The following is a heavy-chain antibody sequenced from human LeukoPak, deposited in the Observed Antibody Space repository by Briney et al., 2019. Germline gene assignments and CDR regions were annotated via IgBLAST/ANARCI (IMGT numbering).Heavy chain of an antibody. CDR1: GGTFSSYA. Sequence: ASVKVSCKASGGTFSSYAISWVRQAPGQGLEWMGRIIPIFGIANYAQKFQGRVTITADKSTSTAYMELSSLRSEDTAVYYCARVDRYCSSTSCYAWFDPWGQGTLVTVSS. D-gene: IGHD2-2*01. V-gene: IGHV1-69*04. J-gene: IGHJ5*02. CDR2: IIPIFGIA. CDR3: ARVDRYCSSTSCYAWFDP.